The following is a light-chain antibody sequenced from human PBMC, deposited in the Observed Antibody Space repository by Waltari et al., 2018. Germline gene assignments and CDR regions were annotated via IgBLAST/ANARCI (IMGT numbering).Light chain of an antibody. CDR3: QQGNSNPPT. CDR2: YAN. CDR1: QGISSY. V-gene: IGKV1-39*01. Sequence: DIQMSQSPSSLSASVGDIVTITCRASQGISSYLNWYQQKPGKAPKLLIYYANSLASGVPSRFSGSGSGTEFTLTISSLQPEDFATYYCQQGNSNPPTFGQGTKVEIK. J-gene: IGKJ1*01.